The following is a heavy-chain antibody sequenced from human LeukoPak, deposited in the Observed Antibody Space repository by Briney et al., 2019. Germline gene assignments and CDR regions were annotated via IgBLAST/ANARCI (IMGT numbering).Heavy chain of an antibody. CDR3: ARDWLLRYSQGGFDT. Sequence: ASVKVSCKASGYTFSGYYIHWVRQAPGQGLEWMGWINPDSGDTNYAQKFQGRVTMTRDTSISTAYMELGSLRSDDTAVYYCARDWLLRYSQGGFDTWGQGSLVTVSS. J-gene: IGHJ4*02. V-gene: IGHV1-2*02. D-gene: IGHD3-9*01. CDR2: INPDSGDT. CDR1: GYTFSGYY.